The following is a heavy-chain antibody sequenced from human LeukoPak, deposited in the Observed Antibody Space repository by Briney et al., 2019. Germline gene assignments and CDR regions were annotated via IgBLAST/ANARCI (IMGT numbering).Heavy chain of an antibody. Sequence: PGGSLRLSCAASGFTVSSNYMSWVRQAPGKGLEYVSVIYSGGSTYYAASVKGRFTISTNNSKSTLFLQMNSLRAEDTAVYDCAREIRDWYFDLWGRGTLVTVSS. D-gene: IGHD3-10*01. V-gene: IGHV3-53*01. CDR1: GFTVSSNY. CDR2: IYSGGST. CDR3: AREIRDWYFDL. J-gene: IGHJ2*01.